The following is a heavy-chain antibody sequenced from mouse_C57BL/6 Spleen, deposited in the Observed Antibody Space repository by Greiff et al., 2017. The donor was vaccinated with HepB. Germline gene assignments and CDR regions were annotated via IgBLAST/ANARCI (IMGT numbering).Heavy chain of an antibody. V-gene: IGHV5-17*01. D-gene: IGHD1-1*01. Sequence: DVKLVESGGGLVKPGGSLKLSCAASGFTFSDYGMHWVRQAPEKGLEWVAYISSGSSTIYYADTVKGRFTISRDNAKNTLFLQMTSLRSEDTAMYYCARPPLYGSSYAWFAYWGQGTLVTVSA. CDR1: GFTFSDYG. CDR3: ARPPLYGSSYAWFAY. J-gene: IGHJ3*01. CDR2: ISSGSSTI.